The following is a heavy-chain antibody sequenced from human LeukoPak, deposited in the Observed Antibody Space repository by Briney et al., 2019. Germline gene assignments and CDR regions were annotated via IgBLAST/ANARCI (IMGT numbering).Heavy chain of an antibody. D-gene: IGHD3-10*01. Sequence: SETLSLTCTVSGGSISPYFWSWFRQPPGKGLEWIGYISYTGSTIYSPSLKSRVTISVDTSKNQFSLQLASVTAAAPAGYYCARDDYRGVTNLDPWGQGTLVTVSS. J-gene: IGHJ5*02. CDR1: GGSISPYF. V-gene: IGHV4-59*01. CDR3: ARDDYRGVTNLDP. CDR2: ISYTGST.